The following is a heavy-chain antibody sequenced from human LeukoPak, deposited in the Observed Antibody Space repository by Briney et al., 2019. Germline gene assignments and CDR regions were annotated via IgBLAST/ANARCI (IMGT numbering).Heavy chain of an antibody. Sequence: TLGCPRLSRAASLFTLTAYAMHWVREAPGKGLGWGSVVSNDGSDKHYADSVKGRFTISRDNSENTLYLQMNTLRAEDTAVYYCARDRNSPAKYYFDYWGEGSLVTVSS. D-gene: IGHD1-14*01. CDR3: ARDRNSPAKYYFDY. CDR2: VSNDGSDK. CDR1: LFTLTAYA. J-gene: IGHJ4*02. V-gene: IGHV3-30*11.